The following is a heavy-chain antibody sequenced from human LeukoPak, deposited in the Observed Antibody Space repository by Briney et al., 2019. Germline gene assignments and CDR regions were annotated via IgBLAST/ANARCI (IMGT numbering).Heavy chain of an antibody. CDR1: GFTFSSYG. CDR2: IRYDGSNK. J-gene: IGHJ4*02. Sequence: GGSLRLSCAASGFTFSSYGMHWVRQAPGKGLEWVAFIRYDGSNKYYADSVKGRFTISRDNSKNTLYLQMNSLRAEDTAVYYCAKDYDSSGYYYVMYYFDYWGQGTLVTVS. D-gene: IGHD3-22*01. V-gene: IGHV3-30*02. CDR3: AKDYDSSGYYYVMYYFDY.